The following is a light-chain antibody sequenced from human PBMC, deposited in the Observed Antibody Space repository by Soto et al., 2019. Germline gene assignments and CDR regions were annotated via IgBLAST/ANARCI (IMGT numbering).Light chain of an antibody. CDR1: QSVSNY. V-gene: IGKV3-11*01. J-gene: IGKJ2*01. CDR2: DAS. CDR3: QQRSSWYS. Sequence: EIVLTQSPATLSLSPGEGATLSCRASQSVSNYIAWYQQKPGQAPRVLIYDASNRAAGVPARFSGSGSGTYFTLTISILEPEDFAFYYCQQRSSWYSFGQGTKLEIK.